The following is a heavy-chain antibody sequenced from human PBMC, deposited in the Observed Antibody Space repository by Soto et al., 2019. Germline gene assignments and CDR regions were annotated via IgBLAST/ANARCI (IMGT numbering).Heavy chain of an antibody. Sequence: SETLSLTCTISGGSISVYYWSWIRQPPGQALEWIGYIYDSGSPYYNPSLRSRVIISADTSKNQISLKLTPATAADTAVYYCARGVGSSPPRYWGRGTLVTVSS. J-gene: IGHJ4*02. V-gene: IGHV4-59*01. CDR2: IYDSGSP. CDR1: GGSISVYY. D-gene: IGHD1-26*01. CDR3: ARGVGSSPPRY.